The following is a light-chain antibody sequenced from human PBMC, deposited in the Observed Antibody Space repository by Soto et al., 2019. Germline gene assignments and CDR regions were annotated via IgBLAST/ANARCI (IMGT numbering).Light chain of an antibody. Sequence: EIVLTQSPATLSLSPGERATLSCRASQSVSSYLAWYQQKPGQAHRLLIYDASNRATCIPARFSGSGSGTDFTLTISILEPEDVAVYYCQQRSNWPPGLTFGGGTKVEIK. CDR1: QSVSSY. J-gene: IGKJ4*01. CDR3: QQRSNWPPGLT. V-gene: IGKV3-11*01. CDR2: DAS.